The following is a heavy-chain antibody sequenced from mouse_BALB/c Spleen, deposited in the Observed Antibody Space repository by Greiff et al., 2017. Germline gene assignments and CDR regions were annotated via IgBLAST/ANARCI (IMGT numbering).Heavy chain of an antibody. J-gene: IGHJ3*01. CDR2: ISNLAYSI. Sequence: EVQLQESGGGLVQPGGSRKLSCAASGFTFSDYGMAWVRQAPGKGPEWVAFISNLAYSIYYADTVTGRFTISRENAKNTLYLEMSSLRSEDTAMYYCARDERGFTTATGFAYWGQGTLVTVSA. CDR3: ARDERGFTTATGFAY. D-gene: IGHD1-2*01. CDR1: GFTFSDYG. V-gene: IGHV5-15*02.